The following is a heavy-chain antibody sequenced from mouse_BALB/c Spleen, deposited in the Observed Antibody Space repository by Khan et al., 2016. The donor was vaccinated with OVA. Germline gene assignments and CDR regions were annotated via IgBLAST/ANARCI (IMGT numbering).Heavy chain of an antibody. CDR1: GYSLTRYG. Sequence: VQLQESGPGLVAPSQSLSITCTVYGYSLTRYGVHWVRQPPGKGLEWLGLIWAGGSKNYYWALMSRLSISIDNSKSIVFLIMNSLQTDDTALYYCTRSKYLARYWGQGTTLTVSS. CDR2: IWAGGSK. CDR3: TRSKYLARY. D-gene: IGHD3-3*01. V-gene: IGHV2-9*02. J-gene: IGHJ2*01.